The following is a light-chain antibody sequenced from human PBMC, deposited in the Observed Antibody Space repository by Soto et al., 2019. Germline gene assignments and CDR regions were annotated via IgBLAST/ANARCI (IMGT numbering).Light chain of an antibody. V-gene: IGLV3-1*01. CDR2: LDT. Sequence: SYELTQPPSVSVSPGQTASITCSGANLGDRYACWYQQKPGQSPVLVIYLDTKRPSGIPERFSGSNSGNTATLTISGTQARDEADYYCQAWDDTSGVVFGGGTKLTVL. J-gene: IGLJ2*01. CDR3: QAWDDTSGVV. CDR1: NLGDRY.